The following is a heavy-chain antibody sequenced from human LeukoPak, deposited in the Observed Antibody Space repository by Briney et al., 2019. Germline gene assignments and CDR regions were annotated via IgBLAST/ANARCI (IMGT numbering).Heavy chain of an antibody. CDR3: ARNLFGDQFDF. Sequence: PSETLSLTCTVSGGSISSGGYYWSWIRQFPGKGLEWIGYIYFSGSTSYNPSLTSRVALSIDTSKNQFSLNLTSVTAADTAIYFCARNLFGDQFDFWGQGTLVTVSS. J-gene: IGHJ4*02. V-gene: IGHV4-31*03. CDR2: IYFSGST. CDR1: GGSISSGGYY. D-gene: IGHD3-16*01.